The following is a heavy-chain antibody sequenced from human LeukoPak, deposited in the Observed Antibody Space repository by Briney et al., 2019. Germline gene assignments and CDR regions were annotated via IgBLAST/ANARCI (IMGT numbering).Heavy chain of an antibody. Sequence: SGPTLVNPTQTLTLTCTFSGFSLSTSGVGVGWIRQPPGEALEWLALIFWNDDKRYSPSLKSRLTITRDTSKNQVVLTVTNMDPVDTATYYCAHSSWYEVFDYWGQGTLVTVSS. CDR3: AHSSWYEVFDY. CDR1: GFSLSTSGVG. CDR2: IFWNDDK. V-gene: IGHV2-5*01. D-gene: IGHD6-13*01. J-gene: IGHJ4*02.